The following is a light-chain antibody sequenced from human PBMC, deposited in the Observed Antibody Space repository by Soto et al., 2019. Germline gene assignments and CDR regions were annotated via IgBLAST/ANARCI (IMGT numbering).Light chain of an antibody. Sequence: EIVMTQSPATLSVSPGERATLSCRASQSVNINLAWYQQKPGQAPRLLIYGASSRATGIPDRFSGSGSGTDFTLTISRLEPEDFAVYYCQQRSNWWTFGQGTKVDI. V-gene: IGKV3D-20*02. J-gene: IGKJ1*01. CDR1: QSVNIN. CDR2: GAS. CDR3: QQRSNWWT.